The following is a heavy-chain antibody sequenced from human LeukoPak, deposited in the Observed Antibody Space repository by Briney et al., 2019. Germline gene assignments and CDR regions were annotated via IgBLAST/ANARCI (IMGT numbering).Heavy chain of an antibody. Sequence: VGSLRLSCAASEFTFSSYAMSWVRQAPGKGLEWVSAISGSGGSTYYADSVKGRFTISRDNSKNTLYLQMNSLRAEDTAVYYCAKQPHSSSWNFDYWGQGTLVTVSS. CDR3: AKQPHSSSWNFDY. J-gene: IGHJ4*02. CDR1: EFTFSSYA. CDR2: ISGSGGST. V-gene: IGHV3-23*01. D-gene: IGHD6-13*01.